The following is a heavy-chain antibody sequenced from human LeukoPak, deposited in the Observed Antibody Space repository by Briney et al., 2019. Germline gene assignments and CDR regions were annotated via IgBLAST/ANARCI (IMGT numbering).Heavy chain of an antibody. J-gene: IGHJ4*02. CDR3: AKGSVSVVVPAAIPYY. CDR1: GFTFSSYA. V-gene: IGHV3-23*01. CDR2: ISGSGGST. Sequence: PGGSLRLSCAASGFTFSSYAMSWVSQAPGKGLEWVSGISGSGGSTYYADSVKGRFTISRDNSKNTLYLQMNSLRAEDTAVYYCAKGSVSVVVPAAIPYYWGQGTLVTVSS. D-gene: IGHD2-2*01.